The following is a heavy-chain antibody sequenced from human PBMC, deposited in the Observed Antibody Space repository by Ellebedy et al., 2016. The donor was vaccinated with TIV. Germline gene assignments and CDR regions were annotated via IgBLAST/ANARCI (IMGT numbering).Heavy chain of an antibody. J-gene: IGHJ6*02. CDR3: TRDPQRYCSSTSCHSLNYYYYGMDV. CDR1: GGTFNKYA. D-gene: IGHD2-2*01. Sequence: ASVKVSCXTSGGTFNKYAISWVRQAPGQGLEWMGGIVAIFGTAKHAQKFQGRVTITADEGTSTAYMELNSLRSEDTAVYYCTRDPQRYCSSTSCHSLNYYYYGMDVWGQGTTVTVSS. V-gene: IGHV1-69*13. CDR2: IVAIFGTA.